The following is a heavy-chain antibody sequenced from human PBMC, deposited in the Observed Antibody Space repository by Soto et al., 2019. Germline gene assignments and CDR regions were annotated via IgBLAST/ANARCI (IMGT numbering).Heavy chain of an antibody. CDR1: GYTFTSYG. CDR2: ISAYNGNT. D-gene: IGHD2-15*01. CDR3: ARIDCSGGSCSQGPYGLDV. Sequence: QVQLVQSGAEVKKPGASVKVSCKASGYTFTSYGISWVRQAPGQGLEWMGWISAYNGNTNYAQKLQGRVTMTTGTSTSTDYMELMRLRSYDTAVYYCARIDCSGGSCSQGPYGLDVWGQGTTVTVSS. J-gene: IGHJ6*02. V-gene: IGHV1-18*01.